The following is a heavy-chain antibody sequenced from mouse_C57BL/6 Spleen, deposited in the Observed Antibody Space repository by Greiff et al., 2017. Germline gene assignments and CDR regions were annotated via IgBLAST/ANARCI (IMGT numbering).Heavy chain of an antibody. Sequence: EVKLVESGGGLVKPGGSLKLSCAASGFTFSSYTMSWVRQTPEKRLEWVATISGGGGNTYYPDSVKGRFTISRDNAKNTLYLQMSSLRSEDTALYYCARSLIYYYGSSYDYYAMDYWGQGTSVTVSS. CDR3: ARSLIYYYGSSYDYYAMDY. CDR1: GFTFSSYT. CDR2: ISGGGGNT. J-gene: IGHJ4*01. V-gene: IGHV5-9*01. D-gene: IGHD1-1*01.